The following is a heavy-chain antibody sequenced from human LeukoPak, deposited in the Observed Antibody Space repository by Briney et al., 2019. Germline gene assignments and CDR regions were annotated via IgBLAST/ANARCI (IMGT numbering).Heavy chain of an antibody. D-gene: IGHD6-13*01. V-gene: IGHV3-48*01. CDR1: GLTVSSYS. CDR2: ISSSSSTI. Sequence: GGSLRLSCAASGLTVSSYSMNWVRQAPGKGLEWVSYISSSSSTIYYADSVKGRFTISRDNSKNTLYLQMNSLRAEDTAVYYCAREAAAGTGYFDYWGQGTLVTVSS. CDR3: AREAAAGTGYFDY. J-gene: IGHJ4*02.